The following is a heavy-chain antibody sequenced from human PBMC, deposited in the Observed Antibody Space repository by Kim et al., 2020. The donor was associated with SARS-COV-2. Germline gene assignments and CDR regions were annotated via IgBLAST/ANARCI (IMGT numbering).Heavy chain of an antibody. CDR3: ARFPLRSIRTMSSYMDV. Sequence: GGSLRLSCATSGFRFNNFGMHWVRQAPGKGLEWVASIRNDRSHQYYADSVKGRFTISRDNAMNTQYLQMNSLIADDTAVYFCARFPLRSIRTMSSYMDV. D-gene: IGHD3-10*02. CDR2: IRNDRSHQ. V-gene: IGHV3-33*01. CDR1: GFRFNNFG. J-gene: IGHJ6*03.